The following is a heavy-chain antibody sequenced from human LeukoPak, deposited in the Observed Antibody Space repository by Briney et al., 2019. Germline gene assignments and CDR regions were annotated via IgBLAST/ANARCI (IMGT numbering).Heavy chain of an antibody. D-gene: IGHD2-15*01. CDR1: GGSISSSSYY. CDR3: ARHSRCSGGSCYSFDY. CDR2: IYYSGTT. Sequence: SETLSLTCTVSGGSISSSSYYWGWIRQPPGKGLEWIGSIYYSGTTFYNPSLKSRVTISVDTSKNQFSLDLSSVTAADTAVYYCARHSRCSGGSCYSFDYWGQGTLVSVSS. V-gene: IGHV4-39*01. J-gene: IGHJ4*02.